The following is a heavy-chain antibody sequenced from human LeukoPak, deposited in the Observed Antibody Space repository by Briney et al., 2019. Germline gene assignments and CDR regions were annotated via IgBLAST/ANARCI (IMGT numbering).Heavy chain of an antibody. CDR1: GFTFSSYS. D-gene: IGHD1-26*01. J-gene: IGHJ3*02. V-gene: IGHV3-21*04. Sequence: GGSLRLSCAASGFTFSSYSMNWVRQAPGKGLEWVSSISSSSSYIYYADSVKGRFTISRDNAKNSLYLQMNSLRAEDMAVYYCARIEWERLGRAFDIWGQGTMVTVSS. CDR2: ISSSSSYI. CDR3: ARIEWERLGRAFDI.